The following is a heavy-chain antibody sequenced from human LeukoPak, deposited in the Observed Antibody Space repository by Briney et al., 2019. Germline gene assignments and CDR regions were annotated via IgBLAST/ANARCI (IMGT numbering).Heavy chain of an antibody. CDR1: GYTISDYG. Sequence: ASVKVSCKASGYTISDYGISWVRQAPGQGLEWMGWIRAYNGKTNYAQNFQDRVTMKTDASTNTAYMELRSLRSDDTAVYYCVRERIYMANVGYCDRWGQGTLVTVSS. CDR3: VRERIYMANVGYCDR. V-gene: IGHV1-18*01. J-gene: IGHJ5*02. D-gene: IGHD3-22*01. CDR2: IRAYNGKT.